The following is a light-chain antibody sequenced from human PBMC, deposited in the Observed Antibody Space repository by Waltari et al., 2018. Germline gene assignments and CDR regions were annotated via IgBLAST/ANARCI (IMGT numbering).Light chain of an antibody. V-gene: IGKV3-15*01. CDR2: AAS. CDR3: QQYNTWPS. Sequence: EIVMTQSPATLSVSPGERATLSGRASPKISTHLVWYQHNPGQAPRLLIYAASTRATGTPARFSGHGSGTEFTLTISSLQSEDFALDYWQQYNTWPSFGPGTKVDIK. J-gene: IGKJ3*01. CDR1: PKISTH.